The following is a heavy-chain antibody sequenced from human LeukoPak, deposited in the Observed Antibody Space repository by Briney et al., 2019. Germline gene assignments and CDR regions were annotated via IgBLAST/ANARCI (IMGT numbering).Heavy chain of an antibody. Sequence: SVKVSCKASGGTFSSYAISWVRQAPGQGLEWMGRIIPILGIANYAQKFQGRVTITADKSTSTAYMELSSLRSEDTAVYYCAREIDENWFDPWGQGTLVTVSS. CDR2: IIPILGIA. J-gene: IGHJ5*02. V-gene: IGHV1-69*04. CDR3: AREIDENWFDP. CDR1: GGTFSSYA.